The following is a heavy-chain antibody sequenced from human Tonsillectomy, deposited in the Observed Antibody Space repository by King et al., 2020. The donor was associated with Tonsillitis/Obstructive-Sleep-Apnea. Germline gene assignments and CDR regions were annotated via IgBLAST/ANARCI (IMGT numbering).Heavy chain of an antibody. CDR1: GFTFSNFW. V-gene: IGHV3-7*04. CDR3: ARDRVDRSGYPYYMDV. Sequence: VQLVQSWGGLVQPGGSLRLSCVASGFTFSNFWMTWFHQAPGKGLEWVANIKQDGREKDYVDSVKGRFTISRDNAKNSLYLQMNSLRVEDTAVYFCARDRVDRSGYPYYMDVWGKGTTVTVSS. D-gene: IGHD6-19*01. CDR2: IKQDGREK. J-gene: IGHJ6*03.